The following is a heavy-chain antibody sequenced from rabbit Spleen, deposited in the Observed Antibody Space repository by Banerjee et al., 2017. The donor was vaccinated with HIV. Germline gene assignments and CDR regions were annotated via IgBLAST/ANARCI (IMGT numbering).Heavy chain of an antibody. J-gene: IGHJ6*01. CDR3: ARDTGSSFSTYGMDL. V-gene: IGHV1S45*01. CDR1: GVSFSSSSY. CDR2: IDTGSHDFT. D-gene: IGHD8-1*01. Sequence: QEQLVESGGGLVQPEGSLTLTCTASGVSFSSSSYMCWVRQAPGKGLEWIACIDTGSHDFTYSASWAKGRFTISKTSSTTVTLQMTSLTVADTATYFCARDTGSSFSTYGMDLWGPGTLVTVS.